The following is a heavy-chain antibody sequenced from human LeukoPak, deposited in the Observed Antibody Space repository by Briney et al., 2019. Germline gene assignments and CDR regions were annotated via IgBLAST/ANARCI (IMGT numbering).Heavy chain of an antibody. CDR3: AKDRYYYDYEY. J-gene: IGHJ4*02. Sequence: GGSLRLSCAASGFTFSSYAMHWVRQAPGKGLEWVAVISYDGSNKYYADSAKGRFTISRDNSKNTLYLQMNSLRAEDTAVYYCAKDRYYYDYEYWGQGILVTVSS. D-gene: IGHD3-10*01. CDR1: GFTFSSYA. CDR2: ISYDGSNK. V-gene: IGHV3-30-3*01.